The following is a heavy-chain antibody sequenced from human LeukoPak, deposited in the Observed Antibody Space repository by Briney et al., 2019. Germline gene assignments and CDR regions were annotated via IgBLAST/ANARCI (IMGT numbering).Heavy chain of an antibody. CDR3: ARVGSGWYEKYFQH. V-gene: IGHV4-34*01. D-gene: IGHD6-19*01. CDR2: INHSGST. Sequence: SETLSLTCAVYGGSFSGYYWSWIRQPPGKGLEWIGEINHSGSTNYNPSLKSRVTISVDTSKNQFSLKLSSVTAADTAVYYCARVGSGWYEKYFQHWGQGTLVTVSS. CDR1: GGSFSGYY. J-gene: IGHJ1*01.